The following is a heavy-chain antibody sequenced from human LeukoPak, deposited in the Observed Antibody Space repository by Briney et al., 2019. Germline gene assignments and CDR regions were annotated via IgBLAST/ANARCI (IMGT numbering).Heavy chain of an antibody. CDR3: AKSNGYGLIDI. CDR2: MSYSGRT. J-gene: IGHJ3*02. D-gene: IGHD3-22*01. Sequence: PSETLSLTCTVSGGSVSSYYWSWIRQTPEKGLEWIGYMSYSGRTDYGPSLKSRVTISLDTSRNQFSLKLNSVTAADTAVYYCAKSNGYGLIDIWGQGTMVTVSS. CDR1: GGSVSSYY. V-gene: IGHV4-59*02.